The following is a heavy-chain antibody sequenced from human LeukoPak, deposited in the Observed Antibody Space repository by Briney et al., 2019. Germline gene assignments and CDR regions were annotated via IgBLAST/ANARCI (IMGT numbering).Heavy chain of an antibody. CDR3: ARISRYYYYYYMDV. D-gene: IGHD6-13*01. Sequence: SETLSLTCTVSGGSISSSSYYWSWIRQPPGKGLEWIGYIYYSGSTNYNPSLKSRVTISVDTSKNQFSLKLSSVTAADTAVYYCARISRYYYYYYMDVWGKGTTVTVSS. V-gene: IGHV4-61*01. CDR1: GGSISSSSYY. CDR2: IYYSGST. J-gene: IGHJ6*03.